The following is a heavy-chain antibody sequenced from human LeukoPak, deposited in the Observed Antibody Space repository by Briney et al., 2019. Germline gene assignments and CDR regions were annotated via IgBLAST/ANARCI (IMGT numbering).Heavy chain of an antibody. J-gene: IGHJ4*02. CDR3: TTEVIERYSYGLSHFDY. Sequence: GGSLRLSCAASGFAFGNAWMSWVRRAPGKGLEWVGRIKSKTDGGTTDYAAPVKGRFTISRDDSKNTLYLQMNSLKTEDTAVYDCTTEVIERYSYGLSHFDYWGQGTLVTVSS. CDR1: GFAFGNAW. V-gene: IGHV3-15*01. CDR2: IKSKTDGGTT. D-gene: IGHD5-18*01.